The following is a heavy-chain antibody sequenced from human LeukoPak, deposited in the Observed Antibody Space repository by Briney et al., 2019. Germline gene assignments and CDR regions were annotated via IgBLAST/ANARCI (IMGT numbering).Heavy chain of an antibody. J-gene: IGHJ4*02. V-gene: IGHV1-18*01. CDR3: ARDPMAVAGSDFDY. D-gene: IGHD6-19*01. CDR1: GYTFTSYG. CDR2: ISAYNGNT. Sequence: APVKVSCKASGYTFTSYGISWVRQAPGQGLEWMGWISAYNGNTNYAQKLQGRVTMTTDTSTSTAYMELRSLRSDDTAVYYCARDPMAVAGSDFDYWGQGTLVTVSS.